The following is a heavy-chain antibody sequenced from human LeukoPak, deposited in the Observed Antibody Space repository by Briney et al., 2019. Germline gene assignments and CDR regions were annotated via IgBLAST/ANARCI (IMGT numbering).Heavy chain of an antibody. Sequence: SVKVSCKASGGTFSSYAISWVRQAPGQGLEWMGGIIPIFGTANYAQKFQGRVTITADESTSTAYMELSSLRSEDTAVYYCARYGAGHGSGSYQDWFDPWGQGTLVTVSS. D-gene: IGHD3-10*01. CDR3: ARYGAGHGSGSYQDWFDP. J-gene: IGHJ5*02. CDR1: GGTFSSYA. V-gene: IGHV1-69*13. CDR2: IIPIFGTA.